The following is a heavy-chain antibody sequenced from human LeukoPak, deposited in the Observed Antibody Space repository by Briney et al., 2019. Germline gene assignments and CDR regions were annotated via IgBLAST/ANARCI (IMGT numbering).Heavy chain of an antibody. CDR1: GITLSNYG. V-gene: IGHV3-23*01. CDR2: ISGSGGRT. J-gene: IGHJ4*02. D-gene: IGHD3-22*01. Sequence: PGGSLRVSCAVSGITLSNYGMSWVRQAPGKGLEWVAGISGSGGRTNYADAVKGRFTISRDNAKNTLFLQMNSLRVEDTAVYFCAKRGVVIRVILVGFHKEAYYFDSWGQGALVTVSS. CDR3: AKRGVVIRVILVGFHKEAYYFDS.